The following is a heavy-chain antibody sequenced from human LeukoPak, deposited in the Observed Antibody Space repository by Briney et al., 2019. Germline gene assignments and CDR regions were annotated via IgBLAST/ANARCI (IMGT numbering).Heavy chain of an antibody. CDR1: GYTFTSYD. D-gene: IGHD6-13*01. J-gene: IGHJ3*02. Sequence: ASVKVSCKASGYTFTSYDINWVRQATGQGLEWMGWMNPNSGNTGYAQKFQGRVTITRNTSISTAYMELSSLRSEDTAVYYCARGSSWYSYHAFDIWGQGTMVTVSS. V-gene: IGHV1-8*03. CDR3: ARGSSWYSYHAFDI. CDR2: MNPNSGNT.